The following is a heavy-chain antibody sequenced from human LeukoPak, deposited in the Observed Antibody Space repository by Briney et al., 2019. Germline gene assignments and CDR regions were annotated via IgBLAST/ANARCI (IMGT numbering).Heavy chain of an antibody. Sequence: GGSLRLSCAASGFTFSSYAMSGVRQAPGQGLEWVSVISGSGGSTYYADSVKGRFTISRDNSRNTLYLQMNSLRAEDTAVYYCAKENPYYDFWSGPDAFDIWGQGTMVTVSS. J-gene: IGHJ3*02. D-gene: IGHD3-3*01. CDR1: GFTFSSYA. CDR2: ISGSGGST. V-gene: IGHV3-23*01. CDR3: AKENPYYDFWSGPDAFDI.